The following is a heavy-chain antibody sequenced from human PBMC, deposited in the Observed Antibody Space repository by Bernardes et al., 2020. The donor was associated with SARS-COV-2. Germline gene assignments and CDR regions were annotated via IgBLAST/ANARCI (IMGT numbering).Heavy chain of an antibody. Sequence: SETLSLTCAVYGGSFSGYYWTWIRQSPGKGLEWIGEVNHSGDTKKNPSLRSRVAILVDTSRNQFSLKLSSVTAADTAVYYCARGVGYFLGSGSYYNPPGYKYEGMDVWGQGTTVTVSS. CDR2: VNHSGDT. D-gene: IGHD3-10*01. V-gene: IGHV4-34*01. CDR1: GGSFSGYY. J-gene: IGHJ6*02. CDR3: ARGVGYFLGSGSYYNPPGYKYEGMDV.